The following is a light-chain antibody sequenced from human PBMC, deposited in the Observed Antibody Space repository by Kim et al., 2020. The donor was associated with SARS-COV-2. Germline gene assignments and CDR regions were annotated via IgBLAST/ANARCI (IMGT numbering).Light chain of an antibody. CDR3: QSYDSSLSGYWV. CDR1: SSNIGAGYD. J-gene: IGLJ3*02. Sequence: QSVLTQPPSVSGAPGQRVTISCTGSSSNIGAGYDVHWYQQLPGTAPKLLIYGNSNRPSGVPDRFSGSKSGTSASLTITGLQAVDEADYYCQSYDSSLSGYWVFGGGTQLTVL. CDR2: GNS. V-gene: IGLV1-40*01.